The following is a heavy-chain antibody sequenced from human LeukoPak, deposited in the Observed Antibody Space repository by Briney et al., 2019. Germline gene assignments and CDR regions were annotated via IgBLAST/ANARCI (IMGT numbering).Heavy chain of an antibody. Sequence: GGSLRLSCSASGFTFSSYAMHWVRQAPGKGLEYVSAISSNGGSTYYADSVKGRFTISRDNSKNTLYLQMSSLRAEDTAVYYCAKDGIAAAGTLFDYWGQGTLVTVSS. D-gene: IGHD6-13*01. CDR3: AKDGIAAAGTLFDY. J-gene: IGHJ4*02. CDR2: ISSNGGST. V-gene: IGHV3-64D*09. CDR1: GFTFSSYA.